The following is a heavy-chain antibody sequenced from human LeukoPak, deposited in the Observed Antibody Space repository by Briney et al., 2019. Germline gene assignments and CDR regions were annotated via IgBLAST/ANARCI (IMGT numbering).Heavy chain of an antibody. CDR3: ARTPYCSSTSCYNWFDP. Sequence: ASVKVSCKASGYTFTSYGISWARQAPGQGLEWMGWISAYNGNTNYAQKLQGRVTMTTDTSTSTAYMELRSLRSDDTAVYYCARTPYCSSTSCYNWFDPWGQGTLVTVSS. CDR1: GYTFTSYG. D-gene: IGHD2-2*01. J-gene: IGHJ5*02. V-gene: IGHV1-18*01. CDR2: ISAYNGNT.